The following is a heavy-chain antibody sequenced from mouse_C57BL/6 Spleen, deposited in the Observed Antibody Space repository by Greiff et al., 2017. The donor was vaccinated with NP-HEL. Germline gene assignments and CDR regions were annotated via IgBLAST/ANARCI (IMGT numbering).Heavy chain of an antibody. J-gene: IGHJ3*01. Sequence: VQLKESGPGLVQPSQSLSITCPVSGFSLTSYGVHWVRQSPGKGLEWLGVLWSGGSTDYNAAFISRLSISKDNSKSQVFFKMNSLQADDTAIYYCARKGYSKAWFAYWGQGTLVTVSA. CDR3: ARKGYSKAWFAY. V-gene: IGHV2-2*01. CDR1: GFSLTSYG. CDR2: LWSGGST. D-gene: IGHD2-5*01.